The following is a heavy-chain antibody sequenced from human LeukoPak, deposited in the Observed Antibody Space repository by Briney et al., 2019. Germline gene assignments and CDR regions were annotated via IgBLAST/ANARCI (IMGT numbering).Heavy chain of an antibody. J-gene: IGHJ3*02. CDR2: ISGSGGST. Sequence: PGGSLRLSCAASGFTFSSYAMSWVRQAPGKGLEWVSAISGSGGSTYYADTVKGRFTISRDTSKNTLYLEMNSLRAEDTAVYYFARKGVVVAVQVDAFDIWGQGTMVTVSS. D-gene: IGHD2-15*01. CDR3: ARKGVVVAVQVDAFDI. V-gene: IGHV3-23*01. CDR1: GFTFSSYA.